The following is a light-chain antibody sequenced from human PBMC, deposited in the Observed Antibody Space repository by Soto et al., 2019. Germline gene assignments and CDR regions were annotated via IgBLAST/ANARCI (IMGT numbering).Light chain of an antibody. CDR1: QSISSY. CDR2: AAS. V-gene: IGKV1-39*01. CDR3: QQSYSTPST. Sequence: DIQMTQSPSSLSASVGERVTITCRASQSISSYLNWYQQKPGKAPKLLIYAASSLQSGVPSRFSGSGSGTDFTLTISSLQPEDFATYSCQQSYSTPSTFGQGTKLEIK. J-gene: IGKJ2*01.